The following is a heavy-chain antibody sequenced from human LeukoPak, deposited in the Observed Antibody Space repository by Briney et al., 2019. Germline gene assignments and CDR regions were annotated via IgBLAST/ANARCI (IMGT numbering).Heavy chain of an antibody. Sequence: ASVKVSCKTSGYTFIGHYMHWVRQAPGHRLKWMGWFSPKTGGSHFAQKFQGRVTMTRDTSISTAYMELSRPRSDDTAVYYCARVFQKQLSDYWGQGSLVTVSS. CDR3: ARVFQKQLSDY. V-gene: IGHV1-2*02. J-gene: IGHJ4*02. CDR2: FSPKTGGS. D-gene: IGHD6-13*01. CDR1: GYTFIGHY.